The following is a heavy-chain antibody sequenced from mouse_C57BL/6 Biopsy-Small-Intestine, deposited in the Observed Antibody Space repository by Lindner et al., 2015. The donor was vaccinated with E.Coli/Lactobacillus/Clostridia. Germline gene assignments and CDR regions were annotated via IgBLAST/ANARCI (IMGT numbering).Heavy chain of an antibody. CDR2: INPNNGGT. J-gene: IGHJ2*01. Sequence: VQLQESGPELVKPGASVKMSCKASGYTFTDYNMHWVKQSHGKSLEWIGYINPNNGGTSYNQKFKGKATLTVNKSSSTAYMELRSLTSEDSAVYYCARSRLPRYFDYWGQGTTLTVSS. CDR3: ARSRLPRYFDY. V-gene: IGHV1-22*01. CDR1: GYTFTDYN. D-gene: IGHD2-4*01.